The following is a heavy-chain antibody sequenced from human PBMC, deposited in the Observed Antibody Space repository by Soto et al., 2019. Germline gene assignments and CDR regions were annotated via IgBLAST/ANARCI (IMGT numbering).Heavy chain of an antibody. V-gene: IGHV3-21*02. J-gene: IGHJ6*03. Sequence: EVQLVESGGGLVKPGGSLRLSCAASGFTFSSYTMNWVRQAPGKGLEWVSSISSSSGYIHYADSGKGRFTISRDNAKNSLYLQFNGLRAEDTAVYYCARGGLHSYYFYYMDVLGKGTTVTVSS. CDR1: GFTFSSYT. CDR2: ISSSSGYI. CDR3: ARGGLHSYYFYYMDV.